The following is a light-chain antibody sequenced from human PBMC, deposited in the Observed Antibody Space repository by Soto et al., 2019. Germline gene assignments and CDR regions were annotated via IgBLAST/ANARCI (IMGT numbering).Light chain of an antibody. CDR1: PSLLHSNGYNY. J-gene: IGKJ2*01. V-gene: IGKV2-28*01. CDR2: LGS. CDR3: MQALQTPYT. Sequence: DIVMTQSPLSLPVTPGEPASSSCRSSPSLLHSNGYNYLDWYLQKPGQSPQLLIYLGSNRASGVPDRFSGSGSGTDFTLKISSVEAEDVGVYYGMQALQTPYTFGQGTKLEIK.